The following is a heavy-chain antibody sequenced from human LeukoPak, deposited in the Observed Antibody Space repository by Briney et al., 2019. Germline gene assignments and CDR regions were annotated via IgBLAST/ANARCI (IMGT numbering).Heavy chain of an antibody. CDR1: GFIVSSDY. V-gene: IGHV3-53*01. Sequence: PGGSLRLSCAASGFIVSSDYMTWVRQAPGKGLEWVSVIYSGGSTYYADSVKGRFTISRDNSKNMLFLQMNSLRAEDTAVYYCARAGFGELLYYYYYMDVWGKGTTVTVSS. D-gene: IGHD3-10*01. J-gene: IGHJ6*03. CDR2: IYSGGST. CDR3: ARAGFGELLYYYYYMDV.